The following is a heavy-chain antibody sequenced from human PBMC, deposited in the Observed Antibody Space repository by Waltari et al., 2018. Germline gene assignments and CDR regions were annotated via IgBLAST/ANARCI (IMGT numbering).Heavy chain of an antibody. Sequence: QVQLQESGPGLVKPSETLSLTCTVSGGSISSYYWSWIRQPPGKGLEWIGYIYYSGSTNYNPSLKSRVTISVDTSKNQFSLKLSSVTAADTAVYYCARRDCSSTSCYFDYWGQGTLVTVSS. CDR3: ARRDCSSTSCYFDY. CDR2: IYYSGST. J-gene: IGHJ4*02. V-gene: IGHV4-59*08. CDR1: GGSISSYY. D-gene: IGHD2-2*01.